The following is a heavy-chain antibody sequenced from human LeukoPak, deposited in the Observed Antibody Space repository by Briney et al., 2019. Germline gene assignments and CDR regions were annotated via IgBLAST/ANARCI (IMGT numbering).Heavy chain of an antibody. V-gene: IGHV3-48*03. D-gene: IGHD4-17*01. CDR2: ISSSGNTI. J-gene: IGHJ6*02. CDR3: ATTGAPSHYYFYGMDV. Sequence: TGGSLRLSCAASGFTFSSYEMNWVRQAPGKGLEWVSYISSSGNTIYYADSVKGRFTISRDNAKNSLYLQMDSLRAEDTAVYYCATTGAPSHYYFYGMDVWGQGTTVTVSS. CDR1: GFTFSSYE.